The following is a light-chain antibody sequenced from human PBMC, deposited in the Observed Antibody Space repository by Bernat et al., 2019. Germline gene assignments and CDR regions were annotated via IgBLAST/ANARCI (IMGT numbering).Light chain of an antibody. J-gene: IGKJ4*01. V-gene: IGKV1-16*01. CDR2: AAS. CDR3: QQYDSYPLT. Sequence: DIQMTQSPSSLSASLGDTVTITCRASQAISISLAWFQQRPGKVPKSLIYAASNLRSGVPSRFTGSGYGTDFTLTISSLQPEDFGIYYCQQYDSYPLTFGGGTKVDVK. CDR1: QAISIS.